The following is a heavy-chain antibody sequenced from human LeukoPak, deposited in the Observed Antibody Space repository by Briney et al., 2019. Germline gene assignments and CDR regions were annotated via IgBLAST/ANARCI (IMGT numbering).Heavy chain of an antibody. CDR2: FAPEHGET. Sequence: GASVKVSCKVSGYFLSKISMHWVRQAPGKGLEWMGGFAPEHGETFYAQTFQGRVTMTEDISTDIAYMELRSLRSDDTAVYYCATRIQGAFDIWGQGTIVTVSS. V-gene: IGHV1-24*01. D-gene: IGHD2/OR15-2a*01. J-gene: IGHJ3*02. CDR3: ATRIQGAFDI. CDR1: GYFLSKIS.